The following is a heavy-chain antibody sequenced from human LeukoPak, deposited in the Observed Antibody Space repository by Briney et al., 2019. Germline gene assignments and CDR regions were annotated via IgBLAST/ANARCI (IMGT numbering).Heavy chain of an antibody. CDR3: AKDPLGFCTRATCRYLDS. V-gene: IGHV3-30*02. Sequence: GGSLRLSCAASGFTFSNYGMHWVRQAPGKGLEWVAFIWYDGSDRYYADSVKGRFTISRDNSENTLFLQMSSLRTEDTAVYYCAKDPLGFCTRATCRYLDSWGQGTLVTVSS. J-gene: IGHJ4*02. D-gene: IGHD2-8*01. CDR2: IWYDGSDR. CDR1: GFTFSNYG.